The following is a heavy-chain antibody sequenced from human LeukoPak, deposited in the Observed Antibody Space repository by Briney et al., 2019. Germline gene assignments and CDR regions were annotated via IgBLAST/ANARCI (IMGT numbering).Heavy chain of an antibody. D-gene: IGHD2-21*02. J-gene: IGHJ5*02. CDR2: ISETGGST. CDR3: AQGLKTACFDP. CDR1: RFTFSAYA. V-gene: IGHV3-23*01. Sequence: GGSLRLSCAASRFTFSAYAMTWVRQAPGKGLEWVSGISETGGSTFYADSVKGRFTISRDNSKNTLYLQMNSLKSEDTAVYYCAQGLKTACFDPWGQGTLVTVSS.